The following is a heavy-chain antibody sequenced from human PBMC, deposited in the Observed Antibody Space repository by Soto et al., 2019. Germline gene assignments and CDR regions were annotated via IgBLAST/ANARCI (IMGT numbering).Heavy chain of an antibody. Sequence: PSETLSLTCTVSGGSISSGGYYWSWIRQHPGKGMEWIGYIYYSGSTYYNPSLKSRVTISVDTSKNQFSLKLSSVTAADTAVYYCARADYGGTRNDAFDIWGQGTMVTVSS. D-gene: IGHD4-17*01. V-gene: IGHV4-31*03. CDR1: GGSISSGGYY. CDR3: ARADYGGTRNDAFDI. J-gene: IGHJ3*02. CDR2: IYYSGST.